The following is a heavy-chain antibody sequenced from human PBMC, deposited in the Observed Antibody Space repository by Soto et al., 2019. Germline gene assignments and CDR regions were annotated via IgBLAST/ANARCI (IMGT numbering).Heavy chain of an antibody. Sequence: GESLKISSKGSGDNFTSYWIGWVRQMPGKGLEWMGIIYPGDSDTRYSPSFQGQVTISADKSISTAYLQWSSLKASDTAMYYCARRDTAMATYYFDYWGQGTLVTVSS. J-gene: IGHJ4*02. D-gene: IGHD5-18*01. CDR3: ARRDTAMATYYFDY. V-gene: IGHV5-51*01. CDR2: IYPGDSDT. CDR1: GDNFTSYW.